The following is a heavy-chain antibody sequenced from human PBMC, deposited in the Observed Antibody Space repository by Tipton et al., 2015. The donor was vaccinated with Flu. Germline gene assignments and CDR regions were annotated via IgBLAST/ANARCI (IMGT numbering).Heavy chain of an antibody. V-gene: IGHV4-39*07. CDR3: ARSTYYYGSGSSDY. Sequence: LRLSCNVSGGSISSSSDYWGWIRQPPGKGLEWIGCISHSGRTYYNPSLKSRVTISLDTAKNQFSQRLTSVTAADTAVYYCARSTYYYGSGSSDYWGQGILVTVST. CDR1: GGSISSSSDY. CDR2: ISHSGRT. D-gene: IGHD3-10*01. J-gene: IGHJ4*02.